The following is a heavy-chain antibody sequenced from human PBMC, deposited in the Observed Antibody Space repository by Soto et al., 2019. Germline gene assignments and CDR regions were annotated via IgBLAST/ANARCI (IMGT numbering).Heavy chain of an antibody. J-gene: IGHJ4*02. Sequence: ASEKVSSKASGDTFTNYDINWVRQATGHGLEWMGWINPNSGNIGYAQRFQGRVTMTRDTAIRTAYMEVSSLRSDDTAVYYWARGRASGSYYLLDCRGQGTWVAVSS. V-gene: IGHV1-8*01. CDR1: GDTFTNYD. CDR3: ARGRASGSYYLLDC. CDR2: INPNSGNI. D-gene: IGHD3-10*01.